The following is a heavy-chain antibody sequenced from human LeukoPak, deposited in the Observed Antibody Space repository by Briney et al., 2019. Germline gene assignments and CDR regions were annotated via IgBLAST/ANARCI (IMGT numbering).Heavy chain of an antibody. D-gene: IGHD3-9*01. V-gene: IGHV1-2*02. J-gene: IGHJ4*02. Sequence: ASVKVSCKPSGYTFTGAYVHWVRQAPGQGLEWMGWINPNSGETKFAQKFQGRVTMTRDTSISTVYMDLGGLRSDDTAVHYCARVLFNSGYGYWGQGSLVTVSS. CDR3: ARVLFNSGYGY. CDR2: INPNSGET. CDR1: GYTFTGAY.